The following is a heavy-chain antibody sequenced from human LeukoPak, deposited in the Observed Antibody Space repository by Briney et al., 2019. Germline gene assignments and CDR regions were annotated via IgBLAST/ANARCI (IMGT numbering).Heavy chain of an antibody. V-gene: IGHV4-38-2*01. CDR1: GIIMTKYW. D-gene: IGHD3-3*01. J-gene: IGHJ4*02. Sequence: KSGGSLRLSCAASGIIMTKYWMTWVRQVPGKGLEWIGSIYQSGSTYYNPSLKSRVTISVDTSKNQFSLKLSSVTAADTAVYYCARQVSIFGVVPYYFDYWGQGTLVTVSS. CDR3: ARQVSIFGVVPYYFDY. CDR2: IYQSGST.